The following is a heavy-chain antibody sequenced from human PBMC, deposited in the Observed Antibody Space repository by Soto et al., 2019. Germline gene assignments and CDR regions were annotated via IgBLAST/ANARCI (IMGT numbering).Heavy chain of an antibody. D-gene: IGHD2-2*01. J-gene: IGHJ5*02. CDR3: ARHLVESQLQPNWCDP. Sequence: QVRLQASGPGLVTPSDTLSLTCTVSGGSISSYYWFWIRQPPGKGLEWDGSIYYSGSTNYNPSLKSRVTISVDTYKCQFSMKLSSVTAADTGVYYCARHLVESQLQPNWCDPWGQGTLVTVSS. CDR2: IYYSGST. V-gene: IGHV4-59*08. CDR1: GGSISSYY.